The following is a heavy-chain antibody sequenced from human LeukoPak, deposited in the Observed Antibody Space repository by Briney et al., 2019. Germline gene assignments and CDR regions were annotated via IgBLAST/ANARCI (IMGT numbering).Heavy chain of an antibody. CDR2: ISSRGSTI. D-gene: IGHD6-19*01. CDR3: AKGYSSGWHSWWYFDL. V-gene: IGHV3-48*03. Sequence: QPGGSLRLSCAASGFTFSSYEMNWVRQAPGKGLEWVSYISSRGSTIYYADSVKGRFTISRDNAKNSLYLQMNSLRAEDTAVYYCAKGYSSGWHSWWYFDLWGRGTLVTVSS. CDR1: GFTFSSYE. J-gene: IGHJ2*01.